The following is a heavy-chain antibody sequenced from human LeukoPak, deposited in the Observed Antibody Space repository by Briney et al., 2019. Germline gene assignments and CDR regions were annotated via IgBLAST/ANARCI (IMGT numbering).Heavy chain of an antibody. CDR1: GESFSGYY. CDR3: ARGESSSPLDY. CDR2: INHSGST. D-gene: IGHD6-6*01. Sequence: SETLSLTCAVYGESFSGYYWSWIRQPPGKGLEWIGEINHSGSTNYNPSLKSRVTISVDTSKNQFSLKLSSVTAADTAVYYCARGESSSPLDYWGQGTLVTVSS. V-gene: IGHV4-34*01. J-gene: IGHJ4*02.